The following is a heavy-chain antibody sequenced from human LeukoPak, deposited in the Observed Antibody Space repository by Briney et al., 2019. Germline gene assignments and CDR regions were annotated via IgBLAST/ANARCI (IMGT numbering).Heavy chain of an antibody. V-gene: IGHV3-30*03. Sequence: GRSLRLSCAASGFTFSSYGMHWVPQAPGKGLEWVAVISYDGSNKFYADSVKGRFTISRDNSKNTLYLQMDSLRAEDTAVYYCATGGASVFLDAFDIWGQGTMVTVSS. J-gene: IGHJ3*02. D-gene: IGHD4-23*01. CDR1: GFTFSSYG. CDR2: ISYDGSNK. CDR3: ATGGASVFLDAFDI.